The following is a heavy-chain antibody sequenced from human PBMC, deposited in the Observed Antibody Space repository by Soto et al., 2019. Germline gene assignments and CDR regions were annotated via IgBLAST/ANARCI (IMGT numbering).Heavy chain of an antibody. CDR2: ISAYNGNT. J-gene: IGHJ4*02. CDR1: GYTFTSYG. Sequence: ASVKVSCKASGYTFTSYGSSWVRQAPGQGLEWMGWISAYNGNTNYAQKLQGRVTMTTDTSTSTAYMELRSPRSDDTAVYYCAISITGEDYFDYWGQGTLVTVSS. V-gene: IGHV1-18*01. D-gene: IGHD1-20*01. CDR3: AISITGEDYFDY.